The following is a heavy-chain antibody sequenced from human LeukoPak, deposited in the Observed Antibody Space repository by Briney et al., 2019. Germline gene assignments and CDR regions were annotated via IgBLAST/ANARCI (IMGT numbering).Heavy chain of an antibody. D-gene: IGHD6-13*01. J-gene: IGHJ5*02. Sequence: GGSLRLSCAASGFTFDDYAMHWVRRAPGKGLEWVSGISWNSGSIGYADSVKGRFTISRDNSKNTLYLQMNSLRAEDTAVYYCARNTIAAAGKGFDPWGQGTLVTVSS. CDR3: ARNTIAAAGKGFDP. CDR1: GFTFDDYA. CDR2: ISWNSGSI. V-gene: IGHV3-9*01.